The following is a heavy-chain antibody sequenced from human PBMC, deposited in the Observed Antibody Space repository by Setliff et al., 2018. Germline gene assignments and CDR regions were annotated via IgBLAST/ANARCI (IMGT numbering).Heavy chain of an antibody. V-gene: IGHV1-3*01. CDR3: ARAPTYYDSSGYYLDY. Sequence: ASVKVSCKASGYTFTSYAMHWVRQAPGQRLEWMGWINAGNGNTKYSQKFQGRVTITRDTSASTAYMELSSLRSEDTAVYYCARAPTYYDSSGYYLDYWGQGTPVTVSS. D-gene: IGHD3-22*01. J-gene: IGHJ4*02. CDR2: INAGNGNT. CDR1: GYTFTSYA.